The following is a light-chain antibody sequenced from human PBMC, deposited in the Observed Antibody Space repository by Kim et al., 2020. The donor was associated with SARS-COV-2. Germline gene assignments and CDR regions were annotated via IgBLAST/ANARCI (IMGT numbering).Light chain of an antibody. CDR2: GAS. J-gene: IGKJ4*01. CDR3: QQYNDWPLT. Sequence: VSAGERATLSCRASQSVFSNLAWYQQKPGQTPRLLIYGASTRATGIAARFSGSGSGTEFTLTISSLQSEDFAVYYCQQYNDWPLTFGGGTKVDIK. V-gene: IGKV3-15*01. CDR1: QSVFSN.